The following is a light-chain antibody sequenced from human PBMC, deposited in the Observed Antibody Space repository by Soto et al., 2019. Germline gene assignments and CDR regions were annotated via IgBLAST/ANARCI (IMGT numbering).Light chain of an antibody. CDR2: DAS. CDR3: QKRSNWPPIT. Sequence: EIVLTQSPGTLSLSPGERATLPCRASQSVSSYLAWYQQKPGQAPRLLIYDASNRATGIPDRFSGSGSGTDFTLTISRLEPEDFAVYYCQKRSNWPPITFGQGTRLEIK. J-gene: IGKJ5*01. V-gene: IGKV3-11*01. CDR1: QSVSSY.